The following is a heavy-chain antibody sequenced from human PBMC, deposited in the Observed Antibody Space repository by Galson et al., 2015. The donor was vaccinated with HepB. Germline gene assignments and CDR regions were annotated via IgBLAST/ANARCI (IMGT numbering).Heavy chain of an antibody. CDR3: AKGSFGGVIVPDY. Sequence: LRLSCAASGFTFSSYAMSWVRQAPGKGLEWVSAISGSGGSTYYADSVKGRFTISRDNSKNTLYLQMNSLRAEDTAVYYCAKGSFGGVIVPDYWGQGTLVTVSS. CDR2: ISGSGGST. CDR1: GFTFSSYA. V-gene: IGHV3-23*01. J-gene: IGHJ4*02. D-gene: IGHD3-16*02.